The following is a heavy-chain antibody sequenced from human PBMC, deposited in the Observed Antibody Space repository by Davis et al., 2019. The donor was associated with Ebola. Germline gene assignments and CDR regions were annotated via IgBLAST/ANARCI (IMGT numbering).Heavy chain of an antibody. Sequence: PGGSLRLSCAASGFTFSSYSMNWIRQAPGKGLEWVSYISSSSSYTNYADSVKGRFTISRDNAKNSLYLQMNSLRAEDTAVYYCAREVQLERRRGMDVWGKGTTVTVSS. CDR3: AREVQLERRRGMDV. V-gene: IGHV3-21*05. CDR2: ISSSSSYT. CDR1: GFTFSSYS. J-gene: IGHJ6*04. D-gene: IGHD1-1*01.